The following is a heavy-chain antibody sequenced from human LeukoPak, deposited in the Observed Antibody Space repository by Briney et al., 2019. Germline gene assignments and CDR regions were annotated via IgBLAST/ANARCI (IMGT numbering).Heavy chain of an antibody. D-gene: IGHD6-13*01. J-gene: IGHJ4*02. CDR3: ARRGSSSDY. CDR2: IYYSGST. Sequence: KPSETLSLTCTVSGGSISSYYWSWIRQPPGKGLEWIGYIYYSGSTNYNPSLKSRVTISVDTSKNQFSLKLSSVTAADTAVYYCARRGSSSDYWGQGTLVTVSS. CDR1: GGSISSYY. V-gene: IGHV4-59*08.